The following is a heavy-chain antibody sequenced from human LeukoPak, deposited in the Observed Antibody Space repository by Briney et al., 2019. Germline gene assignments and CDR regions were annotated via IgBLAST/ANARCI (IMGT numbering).Heavy chain of an antibody. CDR3: ARMDSSDLTAGFDP. CDR1: GYSISSGYY. D-gene: IGHD6-19*01. V-gene: IGHV4-38-2*01. Sequence: KTSETLSLTCAVSGYSISSGYYWGWIRQPPGKGLEWIGSIFYSGTTYYNPSLKSRVTISVDTSKNQFSLKLSSVTAADTAVYYCARMDSSDLTAGFDPWGQGTLVTVSS. J-gene: IGHJ5*02. CDR2: IFYSGTT.